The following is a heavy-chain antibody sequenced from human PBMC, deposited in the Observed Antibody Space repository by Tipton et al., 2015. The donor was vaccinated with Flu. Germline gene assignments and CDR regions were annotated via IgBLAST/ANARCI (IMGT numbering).Heavy chain of an antibody. J-gene: IGHJ4*02. D-gene: IGHD5-24*01. Sequence: TLSLTCAVYGGSLSGYYWSWIRQPPGKGLEWIGSFYYDVGTYYNPSLNSRVTISVDESKNQFSLRLTSVTAADTAVYYCVRTKDGYTLSNFVYWGQGTLVTVSS. CDR1: GGSLSGYY. CDR3: VRTKDGYTLSNFVY. CDR2: FYYDVGT. V-gene: IGHV4-34*01.